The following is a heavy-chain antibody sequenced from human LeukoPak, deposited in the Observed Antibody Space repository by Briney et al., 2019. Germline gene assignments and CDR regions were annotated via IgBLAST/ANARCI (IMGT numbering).Heavy chain of an antibody. D-gene: IGHD6-6*01. CDR3: AGNGDSYAFDI. J-gene: IGHJ3*02. CDR1: GFTFSSYS. CDR2: ISSSSSYI. Sequence: GGSLRLSCAASGFTFSSYSMNWARQAPGKGLEWVSSISSSSSYIYYADSVKGRFTISRDNAKNSLYLQMNSLRAEDTAVYYCAGNGDSYAFDIWGQGTMVTVSS. V-gene: IGHV3-21*01.